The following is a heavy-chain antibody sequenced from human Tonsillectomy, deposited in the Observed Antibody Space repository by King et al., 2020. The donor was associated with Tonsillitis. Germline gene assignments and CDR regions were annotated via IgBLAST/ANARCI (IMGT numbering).Heavy chain of an antibody. Sequence: VQLVESGGGLIQPGGSLRLSCAASGFTVSSNYMSWVRQAPGKGLEWGSVIYSGGSTYYADSVKGRFTISRDNSKNTLYLQMNSLRAEDTAVYYCASRDLVGATRGLGAFDIWGQGTMVTVSS. CDR2: IYSGGST. V-gene: IGHV3-53*01. CDR3: ASRDLVGATRGLGAFDI. J-gene: IGHJ3*02. D-gene: IGHD1-26*01. CDR1: GFTVSSNY.